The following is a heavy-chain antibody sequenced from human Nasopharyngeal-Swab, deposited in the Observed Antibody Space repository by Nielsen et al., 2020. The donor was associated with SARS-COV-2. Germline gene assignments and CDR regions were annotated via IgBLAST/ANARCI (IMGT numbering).Heavy chain of an antibody. CDR2: IAHDASNE. V-gene: IGHV3-30*03. Sequence: SLRISCAASGWIFSSYGMHWVRQAPGKGLEWVAFIAHDASNEYYGDSVKGRFSISRDSSKNTLYLQMDSLRGEDTAVYYCARDAPAHYGAFYWGRGTLVTVSS. CDR1: GWIFSSYG. CDR3: ARDAPAHYGAFY. D-gene: IGHD4-17*01. J-gene: IGHJ4*02.